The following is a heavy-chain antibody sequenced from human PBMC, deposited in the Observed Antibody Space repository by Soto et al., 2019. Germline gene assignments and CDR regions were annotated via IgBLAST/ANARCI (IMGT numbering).Heavy chain of an antibody. Sequence: GESLKISCKGSGYSFTSYWIGWVRQMPGKGLEWMGIIYHGDSDTRYSPSFQGQVTFSAYKYISTAFLRLSSLNASYIAMYYFATLVNIVVVPAAHDAFDIWGQGTMVTLSS. D-gene: IGHD2-2*01. CDR2: IYHGDSDT. CDR1: GYSFTSYW. J-gene: IGHJ3*02. CDR3: ATLVNIVVVPAAHDAFDI. V-gene: IGHV5-51*01.